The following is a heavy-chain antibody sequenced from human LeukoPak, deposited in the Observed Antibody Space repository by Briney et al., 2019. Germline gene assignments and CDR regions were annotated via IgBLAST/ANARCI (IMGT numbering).Heavy chain of an antibody. CDR1: GGSIGSGSYY. CDR3: ARERVLRNWFAP. Sequence: SETLSLTCIVSGGSIGSGSYYWSWIRQPAGKGLEWIGRIYTSGSTNYNPSLKSRVTISVDTSKNQFSLKLSSVTAADTAVYYWARERVLRNWFAPGGREPLATFSS. J-gene: IGHJ5*02. CDR2: IYTSGST. D-gene: IGHD3-3*01. V-gene: IGHV4-61*02.